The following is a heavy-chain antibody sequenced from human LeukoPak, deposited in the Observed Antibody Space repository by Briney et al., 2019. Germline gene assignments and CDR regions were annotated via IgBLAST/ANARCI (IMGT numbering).Heavy chain of an antibody. V-gene: IGHV3-33*06. J-gene: IGHJ5*02. D-gene: IGHD2-15*01. CDR2: IWYDGSNK. CDR3: AKDGSGGGWKWFDP. CDR1: GFTFSSYG. Sequence: GGSLRLSCAASGFTFSSYGFHWVRQAPVKGLEWVAVIWYDGSNKYYADSVKGRFTISRDSSKNTLYLQMNSLRAEDTAVYYCAKDGSGGGWKWFDPWGQGTLVTVSS.